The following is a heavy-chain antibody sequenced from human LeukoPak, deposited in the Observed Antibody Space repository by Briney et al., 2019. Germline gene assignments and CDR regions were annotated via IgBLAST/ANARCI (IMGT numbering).Heavy chain of an antibody. CDR1: GGSISSDY. Sequence: SETLSLTCTVSGGSISSDYWSWIRQPPGKGLGWIGYFYYSGSTDYNPSLKSRVTIPVDTSKNQFSLKLSSVTAADTAVYYCARLPSQWFGELYEDYWGQGTLVTVSS. D-gene: IGHD3-10*01. CDR2: FYYSGST. V-gene: IGHV4-59*08. J-gene: IGHJ4*02. CDR3: ARLPSQWFGELYEDY.